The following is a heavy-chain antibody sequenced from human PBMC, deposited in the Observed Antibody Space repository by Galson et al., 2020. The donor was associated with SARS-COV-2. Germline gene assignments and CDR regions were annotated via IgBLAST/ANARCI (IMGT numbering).Heavy chain of an antibody. J-gene: IGHJ6*03. Sequence: LSLTCAASGFTFSSYDMHWVRQATGKGLEWVSAIGTAGDTYYPGSVKGRFTISRENAKNSLYLQMNSLRAGDTAVYYCARGYVAVAGTRYYYYMDVWGKGTTVTVSS. CDR3: ARGYVAVAGTRYYYYMDV. CDR2: IGTAGDT. CDR1: GFTFSSYD. D-gene: IGHD6-19*01. V-gene: IGHV3-13*01.